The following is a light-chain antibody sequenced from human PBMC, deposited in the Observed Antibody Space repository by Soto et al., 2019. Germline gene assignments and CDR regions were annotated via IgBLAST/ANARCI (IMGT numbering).Light chain of an antibody. CDR2: RNN. Sequence: QSVLTQPPSVSGAPGQTVTISCIGSSSNIGAGYDVHWYQQLPGTVPKLLIYRNNNRPSGVSDRFSGCKSGTLASLAITGLQAEDEADYYCQSYDSSLTGVVFGGGTKLTVL. V-gene: IGLV1-40*01. J-gene: IGLJ2*01. CDR1: SSNIGAGYD. CDR3: QSYDSSLTGVV.